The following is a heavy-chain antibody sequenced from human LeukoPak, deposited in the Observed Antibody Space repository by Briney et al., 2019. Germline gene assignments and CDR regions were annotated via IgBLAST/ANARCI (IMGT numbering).Heavy chain of an antibody. CDR2: ISGSAGST. J-gene: IGHJ4*02. V-gene: IGHV3-23*01. D-gene: IGHD2-15*01. CDR1: GFTFSNCA. Sequence: GGSLRLSCAASGFTFSNCAMSWVRQAPGKGLEWVSFISGSAGSTYYADSVRGRFTISRDNSRNTLFLQMNSLRDEDTAVYYCAKDMARYCSGGSCPRAFDYWGQGSLVTVSS. CDR3: AKDMARYCSGGSCPRAFDY.